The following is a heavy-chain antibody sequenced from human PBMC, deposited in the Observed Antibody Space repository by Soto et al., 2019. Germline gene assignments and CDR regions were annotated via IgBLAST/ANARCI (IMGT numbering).Heavy chain of an antibody. CDR3: ARAVFSSILYIDL. Sequence: SETLSLTCAISGASISTRGFTWSWIRQPPGKGLEWIGYIYPSGATYYNPSLKSRVTISLETSKNRFSLNVNSATAADTAVYYCARAVFSSILYIDLWGQGTTVTVSS. D-gene: IGHD3-10*01. V-gene: IGHV4-30-2*01. CDR1: GASISTRGFT. J-gene: IGHJ6*03. CDR2: IYPSGAT.